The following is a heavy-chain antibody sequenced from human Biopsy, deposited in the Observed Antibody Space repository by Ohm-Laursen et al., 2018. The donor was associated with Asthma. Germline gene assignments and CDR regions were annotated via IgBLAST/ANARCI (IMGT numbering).Heavy chain of an antibody. CDR2: IDWDDDK. V-gene: IGHV2-70*04. D-gene: IGHD6-13*01. CDR3: AREQQLGNFDF. CDR1: GLSLSKTGMR. Sequence: TQTLTLTCTLSGLSLSKTGMRVSWIRQPPGKALEWLARIDWDDDKFYSASLKTRLTISKDTSKNQVVLTMTTMDPVDTATYYCAREQQLGNFDFWGQGTLVAVSA. J-gene: IGHJ4*02.